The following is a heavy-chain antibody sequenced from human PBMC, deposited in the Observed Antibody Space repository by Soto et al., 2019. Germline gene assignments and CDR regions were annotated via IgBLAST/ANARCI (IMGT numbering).Heavy chain of an antibody. D-gene: IGHD3-3*01. J-gene: IGHJ6*02. V-gene: IGHV3-23*04. CDR3: AREDYYDFWSGYSGGMDV. CDR1: GFTFSSYA. Sequence: EVQLVESGGGLVKPGGSLRLSCAASGFTFSSYAMSWVRQAPGKGLEWVSAISGSGGSTYYADSVKGRFTISRDNSKNTLYLQMNSLRAEDTAVYYCAREDYYDFWSGYSGGMDVWGQGTTVTVSS. CDR2: ISGSGGST.